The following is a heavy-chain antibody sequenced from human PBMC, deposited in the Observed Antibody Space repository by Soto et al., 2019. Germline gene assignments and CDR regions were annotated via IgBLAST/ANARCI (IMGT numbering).Heavy chain of an antibody. D-gene: IGHD6-19*01. Sequence: QVHLQESGPGLVKPSETMSLTCTASGASIRNFYWNWVRRFPGKGLEWIGHIYNGERTNYNPPLKSRVTISVDTSKKQFSLKLSSVTVADTAVYYCAQTTGWPGFDYWGQGTLVAVSS. CDR2: IYNGERT. CDR1: GASIRNFY. CDR3: AQTTGWPGFDY. V-gene: IGHV4-59*01. J-gene: IGHJ4*02.